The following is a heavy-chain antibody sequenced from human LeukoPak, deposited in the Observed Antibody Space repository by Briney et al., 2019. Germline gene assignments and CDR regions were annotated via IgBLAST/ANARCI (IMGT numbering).Heavy chain of an antibody. D-gene: IGHD2-2*01. CDR2: INPNSGGT. V-gene: IGHV1-2*02. J-gene: IGHJ5*02. CDR3: AREVGVVPAAIFRFDP. CDR1: GYTFTGYY. Sequence: GASVTVSCKASGYTFTGYYMHWVRQAPGQGLEWMGWINPNSGGTNYAQKFQGRVTMTRDTSISTAYMELSRLRSDDTAVYYCAREVGVVPAAIFRFDPWGQGTLVTVSS.